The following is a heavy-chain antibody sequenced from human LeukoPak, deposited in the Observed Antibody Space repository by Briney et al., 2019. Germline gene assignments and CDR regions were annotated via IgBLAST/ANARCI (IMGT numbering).Heavy chain of an antibody. CDR2: IFYSGST. CDR1: GGSISSSSYY. V-gene: IGHV4-61*01. Sequence: SETLSLTCTVSGGSISSSSYYWGWIRQPPGKGLEWIGYIFYSGSTNCNPSLKSRVTISEDTSKNQFSLKLSSVTAADTAVYYCARDRYSNLDYWGQGTLVTVSS. J-gene: IGHJ4*02. D-gene: IGHD4-11*01. CDR3: ARDRYSNLDY.